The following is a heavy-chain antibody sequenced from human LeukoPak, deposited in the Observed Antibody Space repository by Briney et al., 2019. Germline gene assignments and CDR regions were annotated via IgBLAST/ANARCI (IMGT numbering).Heavy chain of an antibody. CDR1: GGSFSGYY. CDR3: ARSGRLRYGFDP. J-gene: IGHJ5*02. V-gene: IGHV4-34*01. CDR2: INHSGST. Sequence: SETLSLTCAVYGGSFSGYYWSWIRQPPGKGLEWIGEINHSGSTNYNPSLKSRVTISVDTSKNQFSLKLSSVTAADTAVYYCARSGRLRYGFDPWGQGTLVTVSS. D-gene: IGHD3-9*01.